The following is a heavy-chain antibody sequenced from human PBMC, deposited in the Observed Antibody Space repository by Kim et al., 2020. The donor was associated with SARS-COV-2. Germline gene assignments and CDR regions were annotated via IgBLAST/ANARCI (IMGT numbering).Heavy chain of an antibody. CDR3: ARVFDY. Sequence: SETLSLTCAVYGGSFSGYYWSWIRQPPGKGLECIGEINHSGSTNYNPSLKSRVTISVDTSKNQFSLKLSSVTAADTAVYYCARVFDYWDQGTLVTVSS. J-gene: IGHJ4*02. CDR1: GGSFSGYY. CDR2: INHSGST. V-gene: IGHV4-34*01.